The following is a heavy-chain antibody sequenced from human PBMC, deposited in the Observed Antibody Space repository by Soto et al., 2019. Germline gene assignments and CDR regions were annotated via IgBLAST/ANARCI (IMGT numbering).Heavy chain of an antibody. CDR1: EYSFTSYW. CDR3: ARLDYGSGGHLYYFDY. J-gene: IGHJ4*02. D-gene: IGHD3-10*01. V-gene: IGHV5-51*01. CDR2: IHPRDSDT. Sequence: GESLKISCRGSEYSFTSYWIGWVRQMPGKGLEWMGIIHPRDSDTRYSPSFQGQVTISADMSISTAYLLWNSLKASDTAMYYCARLDYGSGGHLYYFDYWGQGTPVTVSS.